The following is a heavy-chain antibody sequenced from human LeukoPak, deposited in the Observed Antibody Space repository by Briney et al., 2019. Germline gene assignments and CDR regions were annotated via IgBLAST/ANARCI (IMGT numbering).Heavy chain of an antibody. CDR1: GGSLSGYY. J-gene: IGHJ4*02. CDR3: ARRRGERGYSYGYIDY. D-gene: IGHD5-18*01. V-gene: IGHV4-34*01. Sequence: SETLSLTCAVYGGSLSGYYWGWNRQPPGKGLEWNGEINHSGSTNYNPSLKSRVTISVDTSKNQFSLKLSSVTAADTAVYYCARRRGERGYSYGYIDYWGQGTLVTVSS. CDR2: INHSGST.